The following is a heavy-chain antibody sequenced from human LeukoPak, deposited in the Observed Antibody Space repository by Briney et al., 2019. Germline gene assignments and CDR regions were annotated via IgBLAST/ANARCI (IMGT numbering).Heavy chain of an antibody. CDR3: ARGGLPYSSSSNWFDP. CDR2: IYYSGST. V-gene: IGHV4-59*01. Sequence: SETLSLTCTVSGGSISSYYWSWIRQPPGKGLEWIGYIYYSGSTNYNPSLKSRVTISVDTSKNQFSLKLSSVTAADTAVYYCARGGLPYSSSSNWFDPWGQGTLVTVSS. CDR1: GGSISSYY. D-gene: IGHD6-13*01. J-gene: IGHJ5*02.